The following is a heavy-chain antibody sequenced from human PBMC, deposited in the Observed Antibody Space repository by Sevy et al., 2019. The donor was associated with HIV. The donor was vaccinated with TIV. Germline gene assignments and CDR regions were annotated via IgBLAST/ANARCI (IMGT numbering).Heavy chain of an antibody. D-gene: IGHD5-18*01. CDR1: GVIFDDYG. J-gene: IGHJ6*02. V-gene: IGHV3-20*04. CDR3: ARNGYGYGYHALLDYYYGMDV. CDR2: INWNGGSK. Sequence: GGSLRLSCAASGVIFDDYGMSWVRQAPGKGLEWVSGINWNGGSKGYADSVKGRFTISRDNAKNSLYLQMNSLRAEDKALDYCARNGYGYGYHALLDYYYGMDVWGQGTTVTVSS.